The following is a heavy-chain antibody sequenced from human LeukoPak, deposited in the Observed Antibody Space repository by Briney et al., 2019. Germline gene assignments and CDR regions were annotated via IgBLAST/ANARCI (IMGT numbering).Heavy chain of an antibody. D-gene: IGHD6-6*01. V-gene: IGHV4-4*09. CDR1: GDSISSYY. CDR2: IYTSGGT. CDR3: ARLTRLSTSPDRYYLGY. J-gene: IGHJ4*02. Sequence: SETLSLTCTVSGDSISSYYWSWIRQPPGKGLEWIGYIYTSGGTNYIPSLKGRVTISIDTSKNQFSLKLSSVTAADSAVYYCARLTRLSTSPDRYYLGYWGQGTLVTVSS.